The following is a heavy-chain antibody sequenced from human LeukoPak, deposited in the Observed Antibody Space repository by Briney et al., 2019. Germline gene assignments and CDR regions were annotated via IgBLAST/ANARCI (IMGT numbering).Heavy chain of an antibody. D-gene: IGHD3/OR15-3a*01. CDR1: GVSISSSNSY. Sequence: SETLSLTCTVSGVSISSSNSYWGWIRQLPGKGLEWIGSIYYSGNTYYNASLKSQVSISIDTSKNQFSLRLTSVTAADTAVYYCARQTGSGLFILLGGQGTLVTVSS. V-gene: IGHV4-39*01. J-gene: IGHJ4*02. CDR2: IYYSGNT. CDR3: ARQTGSGLFILL.